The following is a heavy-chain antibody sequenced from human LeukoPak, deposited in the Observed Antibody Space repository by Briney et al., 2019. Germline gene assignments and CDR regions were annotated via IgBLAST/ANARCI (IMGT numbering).Heavy chain of an antibody. CDR2: INHSGST. CDR3: ARGVGLLLWFGEIKKNWFDP. V-gene: IGHV4-34*01. J-gene: IGHJ5*02. CDR1: GGSFSGYY. D-gene: IGHD3-10*01. Sequence: PSETLSLTCAVYGGSFSGYYWSWIRQPPGKGLEWIGEINHSGSTNYNTSLKSRVTISVDTSKNQFSLKLSSVTAADTAVYYCARGVGLLLWFGEIKKNWFDPWGQGTLVTVSS.